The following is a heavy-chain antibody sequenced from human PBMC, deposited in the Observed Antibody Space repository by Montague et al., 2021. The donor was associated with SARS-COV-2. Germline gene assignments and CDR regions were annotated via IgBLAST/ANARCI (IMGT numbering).Heavy chain of an antibody. CDR1: GGSINSHY. CDR2: VYYRGST. CDR3: ARANLVTFGGVIDLFEH. V-gene: IGHV4-59*11. D-gene: IGHD3-16*02. J-gene: IGHJ4*02. Sequence: SETLSLTCTVSGGSINSHYWSWIRQSPGQGLEWIGYVYYRGSTKYNPSLKSRVTISVETSKNQFYLKLTSVTAADAAVYYCARANLVTFGGVIDLFEHRGQGSLVTVSS.